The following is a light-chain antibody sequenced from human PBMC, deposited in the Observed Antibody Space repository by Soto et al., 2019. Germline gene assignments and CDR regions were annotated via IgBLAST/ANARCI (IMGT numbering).Light chain of an antibody. CDR3: GTWDSSLRVV. V-gene: IGLV1-51*01. J-gene: IGLJ2*01. CDR1: SSNIGNNY. Sequence: QSVLTQPPSASGTPGQRVTLSCSGGSSNIGNNYVSWYQQLPGTAPKLLIYDNNKRPSGIPDRFSGSKSGTSATLGITGLQTGDEADYYCGTWDSSLRVVFGGGTQLTVL. CDR2: DNN.